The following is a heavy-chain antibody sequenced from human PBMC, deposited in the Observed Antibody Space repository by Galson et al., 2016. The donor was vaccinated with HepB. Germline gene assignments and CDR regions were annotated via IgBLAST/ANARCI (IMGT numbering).Heavy chain of an antibody. CDR2: ISYDGNYK. CDR3: ARAPPLEGSDYNTQYYFDF. CDR1: GFTFSSYG. D-gene: IGHD3-3*01. J-gene: IGHJ4*02. V-gene: IGHV3-30*03. Sequence: SLRLSCAASGFTFSSYGMHWVRQAPGKGLEWVAVISYDGNYKSYADAVKGRFTISRDNSKNTLFLQMNSLRPEDTAVYYCARAPPLEGSDYNTQYYFDFWGQGTLVTVSS.